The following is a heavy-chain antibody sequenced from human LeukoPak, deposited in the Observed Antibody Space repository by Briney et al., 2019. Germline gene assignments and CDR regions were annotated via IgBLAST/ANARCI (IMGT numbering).Heavy chain of an antibody. D-gene: IGHD5-12*01. CDR3: VKVRGATIGAFDT. CDR1: GFTFSSYA. Sequence: GGSLRLSCSASGFTFSSYAMHWVRQAPGKGLEYVSAITTNGGSTYYADSAKGRFTISRDDSKNTLYLQMSSLRAEDTAVYYCVKVRGATIGAFDTWGQGTMVTVSS. V-gene: IGHV3-64D*06. J-gene: IGHJ3*02. CDR2: ITTNGGST.